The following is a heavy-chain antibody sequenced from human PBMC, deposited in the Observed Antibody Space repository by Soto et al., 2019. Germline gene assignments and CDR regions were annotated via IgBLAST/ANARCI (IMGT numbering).Heavy chain of an antibody. J-gene: IGHJ4*02. CDR1: GFSLSTSGVG. D-gene: IGHD7-27*01. V-gene: IGHV2-5*02. CDR2: IYWDDDK. CDR3: AHSLIPNWGSRGAFDY. Sequence: QITLKESGPTLVKPTQTLTLTCTFSGFSLSTSGVGVGWIRQPPGKALEWLALIYWDDDKRYSPSLKSRLTTTKDPSKNQVVLTMTNMDPVDTATYYCAHSLIPNWGSRGAFDYWGQGTLVIVSS.